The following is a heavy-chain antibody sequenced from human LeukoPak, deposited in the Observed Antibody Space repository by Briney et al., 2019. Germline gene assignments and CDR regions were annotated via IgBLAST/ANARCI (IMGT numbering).Heavy chain of an antibody. Sequence: QPGGCLRLSCAASGFTFSSYAMSWVRQAPGKGLEWVSAISGSGGSTYYADSVKGRFTISRDNSKNTLYLRMNSLRAEDTAVYYCAKGRGAPGYSSSGMGYWGQGTLVTVSS. V-gene: IGHV3-23*01. CDR3: AKGRGAPGYSSSGMGY. D-gene: IGHD6-13*01. CDR1: GFTFSSYA. CDR2: ISGSGGST. J-gene: IGHJ4*02.